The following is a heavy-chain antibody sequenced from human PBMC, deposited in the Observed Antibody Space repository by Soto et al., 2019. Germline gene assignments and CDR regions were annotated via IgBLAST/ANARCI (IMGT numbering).Heavy chain of an antibody. CDR1: GFTFTNYW. D-gene: IGHD1-7*01. CDR3: ARYGTSNTGMDV. Sequence: SLRLSCAASGFTFTNYWMHWVRQVPGKGLVWVSRINSDGSHTTYADSVKGRFTISRDNAQNTLFLQMNSLRAEDTAVYYCARYGTSNTGMDVWGRGTTVTVSS. V-gene: IGHV3-74*01. J-gene: IGHJ6*02. CDR2: INSDGSHT.